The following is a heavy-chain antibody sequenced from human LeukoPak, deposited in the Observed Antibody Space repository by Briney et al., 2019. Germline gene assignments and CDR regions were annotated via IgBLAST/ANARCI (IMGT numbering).Heavy chain of an antibody. D-gene: IGHD5-18*01. CDR1: GVRFADYW. Sequence: GESLKISCKGSGVRFADYWITWVRQMPGKGLEWMGRIDPSDSYTNYRPSFQGHVTISGDKSINTAYLQWSSLKASDTAMYYCARLVDTATVGNWYLDLWGRGTLVTVSS. J-gene: IGHJ2*01. CDR3: ARLVDTATVGNWYLDL. CDR2: IDPSDSYT. V-gene: IGHV5-10-1*01.